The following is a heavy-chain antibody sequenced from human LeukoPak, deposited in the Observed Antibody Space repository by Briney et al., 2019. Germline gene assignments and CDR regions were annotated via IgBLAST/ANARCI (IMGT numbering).Heavy chain of an antibody. V-gene: IGHV4-34*01. CDR1: GGSFSGFY. CDR2: IDHSGST. D-gene: IGHD3-22*01. Sequence: SETLSLTCAVYGGSFSGFYWNWIRQPPGKGLEWIGEIDHSGSTNYNPSLKSRVTISVDTSKNQFSLKLNSVTAADTAVYYCARDNPDYDLSGYGVFDFWGQGILVTVSS. J-gene: IGHJ4*02. CDR3: ARDNPDYDLSGYGVFDF.